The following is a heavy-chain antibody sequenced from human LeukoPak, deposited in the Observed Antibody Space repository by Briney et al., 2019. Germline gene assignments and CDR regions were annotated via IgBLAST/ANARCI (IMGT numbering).Heavy chain of an antibody. Sequence: GGSLRLSCAASGFTFSSYAMSWVRQAPGKGLEWVSAISRSGGSTYYGDSVKGRFTISRDNSKNTLYLQMNSLRAEDTALYYCARQADTAMLIWSFTDYWGQGTLVTVSS. D-gene: IGHD5-18*01. J-gene: IGHJ4*02. V-gene: IGHV3-23*01. CDR2: ISRSGGST. CDR3: ARQADTAMLIWSFTDY. CDR1: GFTFSSYA.